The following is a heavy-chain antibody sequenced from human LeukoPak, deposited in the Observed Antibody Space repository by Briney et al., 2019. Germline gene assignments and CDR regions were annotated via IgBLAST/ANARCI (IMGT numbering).Heavy chain of an antibody. Sequence: PGGSLRLSCAASGFTFSNYWMNWVRQAPGKGLEWVANIKQDGSEKYYVDSVKGRFTISRDNSKNTLYLQMNSLRAEDTAVYYCARSLVGATQFDYWGQGTLVTVSS. CDR1: GFTFSNYW. V-gene: IGHV3-7*03. J-gene: IGHJ4*02. D-gene: IGHD1-26*01. CDR2: IKQDGSEK. CDR3: ARSLVGATQFDY.